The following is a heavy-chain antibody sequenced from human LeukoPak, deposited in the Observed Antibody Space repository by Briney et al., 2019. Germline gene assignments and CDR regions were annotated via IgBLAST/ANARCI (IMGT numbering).Heavy chain of an antibody. Sequence: ASVKVSCRASGDTFTSYDINWLRQATGQGLEWMGWMNHNGGNTSYAQKFQGRLTMTRNTTISTAYMELSSLSSEDTAVSYCARAACSSTSCYGRRSYYYGMDVWGQGTTVTVSS. V-gene: IGHV1-8*01. J-gene: IGHJ6*02. CDR1: GDTFTSYD. D-gene: IGHD2-2*01. CDR2: MNHNGGNT. CDR3: ARAACSSTSCYGRRSYYYGMDV.